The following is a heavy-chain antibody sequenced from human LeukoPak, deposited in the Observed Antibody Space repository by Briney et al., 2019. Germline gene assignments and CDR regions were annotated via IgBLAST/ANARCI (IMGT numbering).Heavy chain of an antibody. Sequence: ASVKLSCTASGYTFTSYYMHWVRQAPGQGLEWMGIINPSGGSTSYAQKFQGRVTMTRDTSTSTVYMELSSLRSEDTAVYYCAREAVPDYYYGMDVWGQGTTGTVSS. V-gene: IGHV1-46*01. J-gene: IGHJ6*02. CDR1: GYTFTSYY. CDR2: INPSGGST. D-gene: IGHD2-15*01. CDR3: AREAVPDYYYGMDV.